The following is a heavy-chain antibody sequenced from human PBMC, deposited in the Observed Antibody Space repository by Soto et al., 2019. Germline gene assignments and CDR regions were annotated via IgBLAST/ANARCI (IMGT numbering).Heavy chain of an antibody. CDR1: GGSISSYY. J-gene: IGHJ4*02. Sequence: QVQLQESGPGLVKPSETLSLTCTVSGGSISSYYWSWIRQPQGKGLEWIGYIYYSGSTNHNPSLRXPATLAVNTSKTQYSLTLSSVTAAATAVYYCAGAWGRGFEYWGQGPLVTVSS. CDR3: AGAWGRGFEY. V-gene: IGHV4-59*01. D-gene: IGHD2-15*01. CDR2: IYYSGST.